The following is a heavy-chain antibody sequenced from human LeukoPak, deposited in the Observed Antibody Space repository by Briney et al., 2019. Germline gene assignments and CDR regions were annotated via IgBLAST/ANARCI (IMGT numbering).Heavy chain of an antibody. D-gene: IGHD6-13*01. Sequence: PGGSLRLSCSASGFTFSSYAMHWARQAPGKGLEYVSAISSNGGSTYYADSVKGRFTISRDNSKNTLYLQMSSLRAEDTAVYYCVKGSSSWYGIGVYWGQGTLVTVSS. J-gene: IGHJ4*02. CDR1: GFTFSSYA. V-gene: IGHV3-64D*06. CDR2: ISSNGGST. CDR3: VKGSSSWYGIGVY.